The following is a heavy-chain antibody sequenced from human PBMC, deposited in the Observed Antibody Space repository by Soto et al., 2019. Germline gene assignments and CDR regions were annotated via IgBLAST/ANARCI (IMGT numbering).Heavy chain of an antibody. J-gene: IGHJ6*02. CDR1: GLVFSSFW. CDR2: IKQDGSEK. Sequence: GGSLRLSCEASGLVFSSFWMSWVRQAPGKGLEWVAYIKQDGSEKYYVDSVKGRFTISRDNPKSSLCLQMNNLRAEDTAVYYCARGHKGLEVWGQGTTVTVSS. CDR3: ARGHKGLEV. V-gene: IGHV3-7*01.